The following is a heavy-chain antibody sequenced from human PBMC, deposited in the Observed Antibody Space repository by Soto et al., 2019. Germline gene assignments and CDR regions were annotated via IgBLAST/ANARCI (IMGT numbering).Heavy chain of an antibody. J-gene: IGHJ6*02. CDR2: INHSGST. CDR3: ARALFYYDILTGCPPTGYYGMDV. V-gene: IGHV4-34*01. CDR1: GGSFSGYY. Sequence: SETLSLTCAVYGGSFSGYYWSWIRQPPGKGLEWIGEINHSGSTNYNPSLKSRVTISVDTSKNQFSLKLSSVTAADTAVYYCARALFYYDILTGCPPTGYYGMDVWGQGTTVTVS. D-gene: IGHD3-9*01.